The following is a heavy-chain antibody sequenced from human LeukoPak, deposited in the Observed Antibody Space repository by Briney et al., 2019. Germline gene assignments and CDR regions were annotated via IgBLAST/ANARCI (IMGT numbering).Heavy chain of an antibody. CDR1: GFTFTSSA. Sequence: ASVKVSCKASGFTFTSSAVRWVRQARGQRLEWIGWIVVGSGNTNYAQKFQERVTITRDMSTSTAYMELSSLRSEDTAVYYCAAVGGDIVVVPAAMRSYGMDVWGQGTTVTVSS. J-gene: IGHJ6*02. V-gene: IGHV1-58*01. D-gene: IGHD2-2*01. CDR2: IVVGSGNT. CDR3: AAVGGDIVVVPAAMRSYGMDV.